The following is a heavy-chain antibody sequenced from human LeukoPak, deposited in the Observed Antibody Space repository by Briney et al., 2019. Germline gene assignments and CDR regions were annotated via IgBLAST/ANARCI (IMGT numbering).Heavy chain of an antibody. V-gene: IGHV3-21*01. Sequence: GGSLRLSCAASGFTFSSYSMNWVRQAPGKGLEWVSSISSSSSYIYYADSVKGRFTISRDNAKNSLYLQMNSLRAEDTAVYYCARDRREVVTAPDAFDIWGQGTMVTVSS. J-gene: IGHJ3*02. CDR3: ARDRREVVTAPDAFDI. CDR2: ISSSSSYI. D-gene: IGHD2-21*02. CDR1: GFTFSSYS.